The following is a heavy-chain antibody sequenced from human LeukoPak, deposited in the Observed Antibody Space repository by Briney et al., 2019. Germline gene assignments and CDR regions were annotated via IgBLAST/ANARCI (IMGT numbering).Heavy chain of an antibody. CDR1: GFTFISYS. CDR2: ISSSSSTT. D-gene: IGHD1-26*01. J-gene: IGHJ4*02. V-gene: IGHV3-48*01. CDR3: ARDSGSYKIFDY. Sequence: GGSLRLSCAASGFTFISYSMNWVRQAPGKGLEWVSYISSSSSTTYYADSVKGRFTISRDNAKNSLYLQMNSLRAEDTAVYYCARDSGSYKIFDYWGQGTLVTVSS.